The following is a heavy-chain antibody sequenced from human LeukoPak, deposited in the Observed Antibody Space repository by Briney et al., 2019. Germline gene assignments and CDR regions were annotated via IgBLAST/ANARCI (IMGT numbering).Heavy chain of an antibody. Sequence: GGSLRLSCAASGFTFSSYAMHWVRQAPGKGLEWVAVISYDGSNKYYADSAKGRFTISRDNSKNTLYLQMNSLRAEDTAVYYCARSPGFRGPLKYYFDYWGQGTLVTVSS. D-gene: IGHD3-10*01. CDR1: GFTFSSYA. CDR3: ARSPGFRGPLKYYFDY. V-gene: IGHV3-30*04. J-gene: IGHJ4*02. CDR2: ISYDGSNK.